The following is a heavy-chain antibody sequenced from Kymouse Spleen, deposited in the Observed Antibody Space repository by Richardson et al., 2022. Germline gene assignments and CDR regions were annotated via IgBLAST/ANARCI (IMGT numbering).Heavy chain of an antibody. D-gene: IGHD3-10*01,IGHD6-6*01. CDR2: INHSGST. Sequence: QVQLQQWGAGLLKPSETLSLTCAVYGGSFSGYYWSWIRQPPGKGLEWIGEINHSGSTNYNPSLKSRVTISVDTSKNQFSLKLSSVTAADTAVYYCALEYSSSPYGSGSRRGFDYWGQGTLVTVSS. CDR3: ALEYSSSPYGSGSRRGFDY. CDR1: GGSFSGYY. J-gene: IGHJ4*02. V-gene: IGHV4-34*01.